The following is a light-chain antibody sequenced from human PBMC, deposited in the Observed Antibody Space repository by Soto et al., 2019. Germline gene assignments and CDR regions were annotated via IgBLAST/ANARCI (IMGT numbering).Light chain of an antibody. V-gene: IGKV1-5*03. Sequence: DIPMTQSPSTLSASVGDRVTITCRASQSISSWLAWYQQKPGKAPKLLIYKTSNLESGVPSRFSGSGSGTEFSLTFSSLQPDDFSPYYCQQYKSFSLTFGGGTRVEVK. CDR1: QSISSW. CDR2: KTS. J-gene: IGKJ4*01. CDR3: QQYKSFSLT.